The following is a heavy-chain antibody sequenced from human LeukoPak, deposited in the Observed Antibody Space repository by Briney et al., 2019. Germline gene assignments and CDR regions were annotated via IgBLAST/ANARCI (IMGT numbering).Heavy chain of an antibody. CDR3: ARDCLPHGSVSGPDY. Sequence: PGGSLRLSCAACGFTFSTYAMHWVRQAPGKGVEDVAAISSVGGGTYYANSVKGRFTISRDNSKKTVYLQMGSLRAEDTAVYYCARDCLPHGSVSGPDYWGQGTLVTVSS. D-gene: IGHD2/OR15-2a*01. J-gene: IGHJ4*02. V-gene: IGHV3-64*01. CDR1: GFTFSTYA. CDR2: ISSVGGGT.